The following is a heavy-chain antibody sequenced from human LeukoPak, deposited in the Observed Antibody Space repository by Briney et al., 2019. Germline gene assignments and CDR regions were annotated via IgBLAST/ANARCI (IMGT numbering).Heavy chain of an antibody. D-gene: IGHD3-16*01. CDR1: GGSFSGYY. CDR3: ARPFGRTQFNP. J-gene: IGHJ5*02. V-gene: IGHV4-34*01. CDR2: INHSGST. Sequence: SETLSLTCAVYGGSFSGYYWSWIRQPPGKGLEWIGEINHSGSTIYNPSLKSRVTISVDTSKNQFSLKLSSVTAADTAVYYCARPFGRTQFNPWGQGTLVTVSS.